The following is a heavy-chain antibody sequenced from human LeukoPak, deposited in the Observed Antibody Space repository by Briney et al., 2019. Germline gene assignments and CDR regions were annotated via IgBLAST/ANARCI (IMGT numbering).Heavy chain of an antibody. CDR3: AKAPGITVTSHLDS. Sequence: QTGGSQRLSCAASGFTFSTFGMHWVRQAPGKGLEWVAFIRHDGSNTYYADSVKGRFTISRDNSKDTLFLQMNSVRAEDRAMYYCAKAPGITVTSHLDSWGQGTLVTVSS. V-gene: IGHV3-30*02. CDR1: GFTFSTFG. D-gene: IGHD1-20*01. CDR2: IRHDGSNT. J-gene: IGHJ4*02.